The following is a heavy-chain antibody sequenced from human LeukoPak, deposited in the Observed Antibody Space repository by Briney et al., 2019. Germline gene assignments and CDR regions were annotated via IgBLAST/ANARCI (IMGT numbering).Heavy chain of an antibody. J-gene: IGHJ3*02. V-gene: IGHV3-7*01. D-gene: IGHD3-22*01. CDR2: IKQDGSEK. CDR3: ARDLGPSDYYDSSGAYAFDI. Sequence: GGSLRLSCAASGFTFSSYAMHWVRQAPGKGLEWVANIKQDGSEKYYVDSVKGRFTISRDNAKNSLYLQMNSLRAEDTAVYYCARDLGPSDYYDSSGAYAFDIWGQGTMVTVSS. CDR1: GFTFSSYA.